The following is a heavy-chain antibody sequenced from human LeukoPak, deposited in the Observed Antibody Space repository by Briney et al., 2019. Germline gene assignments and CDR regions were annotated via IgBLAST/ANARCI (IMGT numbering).Heavy chain of an antibody. V-gene: IGHV4-59*10. CDR3: ARVSVAGNFDY. Sequence: SETLSLTCAVYGGSFSSYYWSWIRQPAGKGLEWIGRIYTSGSTNYNPSLKSRVTMSVDTSKNQFSLKASSVTAADTAVYYCARVSVAGNFDYWGQGTLVTVSS. D-gene: IGHD6-19*01. CDR1: GGSFSSYY. CDR2: IYTSGST. J-gene: IGHJ4*02.